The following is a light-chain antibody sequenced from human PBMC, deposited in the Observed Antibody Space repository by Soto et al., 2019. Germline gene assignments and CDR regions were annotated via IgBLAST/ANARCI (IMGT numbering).Light chain of an antibody. CDR2: GAF. CDR3: QEYDNWPPEGP. Sequence: EIVMTQSPATLSVSPGERATLSCRASQSVSSNLAWYQQKPGQVPRLLIYGAFTRATGIPDRFSGSGSGTEFTLTISSLQSEDVAVYFCQEYDNWPPEGPFGQGTKVEI. CDR1: QSVSSN. J-gene: IGKJ1*01. V-gene: IGKV3-15*01.